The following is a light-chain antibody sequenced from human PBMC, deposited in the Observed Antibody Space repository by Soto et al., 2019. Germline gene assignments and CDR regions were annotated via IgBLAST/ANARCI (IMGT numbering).Light chain of an antibody. CDR3: AAWDDSLNGVV. V-gene: IGLV1-44*01. CDR1: SSNIGSNT. Sequence: QSVLTQPPSASGTPGQRVTISCSGSSSNIGSNTVNWYQQLPGTAPKVLIYSNNQRPSGVPDRLSGSKSGTSASLAISGRQSEDEVEYYCAAWDDSLNGVVFGGGTKVTV. J-gene: IGLJ2*01. CDR2: SNN.